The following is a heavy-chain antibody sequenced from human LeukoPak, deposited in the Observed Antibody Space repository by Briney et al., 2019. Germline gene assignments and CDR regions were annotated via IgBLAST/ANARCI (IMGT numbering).Heavy chain of an antibody. V-gene: IGHV1-69*04. CDR1: GGTFSSYA. CDR3: ARDGAYCTNGVCYDLNYYGMDV. J-gene: IGHJ6*02. D-gene: IGHD2-8*01. Sequence: SVKVSCRASGGTFSSYAISWVRQAPGQGLEWMGRIIPILGIANYAQKFQGRVTITADKSTSTAYMELSSLRSEDTAVYYCARDGAYCTNGVCYDLNYYGMDVWGQGTTVTVSS. CDR2: IIPILGIA.